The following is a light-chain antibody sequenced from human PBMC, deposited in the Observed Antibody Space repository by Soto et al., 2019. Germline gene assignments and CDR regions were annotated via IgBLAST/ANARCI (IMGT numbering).Light chain of an antibody. CDR2: GAS. CDR1: QSVYSNF. J-gene: IGKJ3*01. CDR3: QQYGNSPRT. V-gene: IGKV3-20*01. Sequence: EIVLTQSPGTPSLSPGERATLSCRASQSVYSNFLAWYQKKPGQAPRLLIYGASSRAAGIPDRFSGSGSGTDFTLTISGLEPDDFAVYYCQQYGNSPRTFGPGTKVDIK.